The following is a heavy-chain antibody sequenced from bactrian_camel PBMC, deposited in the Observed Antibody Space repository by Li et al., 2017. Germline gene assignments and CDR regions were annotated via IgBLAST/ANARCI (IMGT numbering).Heavy chain of an antibody. CDR1: GSTSSSYY. CDR3: ARLRVSGS. D-gene: IGHD5*01. J-gene: IGHJ4*01. V-gene: IGHV3S1*01. CDR2: IATDDGRT. Sequence: HVQLVESGGGLVQPGGSLRLSCAASGSTSSSYYFAWVRQAPGKGLEWVSSIATDDGRTNYANFVKGRFTISKDNTKEMVYLQMNSLKSEDTALYHCARLRVSGSWGQGTQVTVSS.